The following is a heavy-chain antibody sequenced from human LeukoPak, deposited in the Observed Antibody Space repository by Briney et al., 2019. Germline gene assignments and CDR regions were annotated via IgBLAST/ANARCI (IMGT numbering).Heavy chain of an antibody. Sequence: GGSLRLSCAASGFTFSSYSMNWVRQAPGKGLEWVSYISSSSSTIYYADSVKGRFTISRDNAKNSLYLQMNSLRAEDTAVYYCARADIVGATFFDYWGQGTPVTVSS. CDR2: ISSSSSTI. D-gene: IGHD1-26*01. V-gene: IGHV3-48*01. CDR3: ARADIVGATFFDY. J-gene: IGHJ4*02. CDR1: GFTFSSYS.